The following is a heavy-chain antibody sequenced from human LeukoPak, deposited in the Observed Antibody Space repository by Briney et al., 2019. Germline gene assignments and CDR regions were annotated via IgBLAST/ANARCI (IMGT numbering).Heavy chain of an antibody. CDR3: ASTDTYYYDSSGYTFDY. CDR1: GGSISSSSYC. Sequence: PSETLSLTCTVSGGSISSSSYCWGWIRQPPGKGLEWIGSIYYSGSTYYNPSLKSRVTISVDTSKNQFSLKLSSVTAADTAVYYCASTDTYYYDSSGYTFDYWGQGTLVTVSS. V-gene: IGHV4-39*01. J-gene: IGHJ4*02. CDR2: IYYSGST. D-gene: IGHD3-22*01.